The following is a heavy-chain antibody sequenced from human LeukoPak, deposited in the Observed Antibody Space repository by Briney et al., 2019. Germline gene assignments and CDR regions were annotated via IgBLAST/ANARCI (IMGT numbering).Heavy chain of an antibody. V-gene: IGHV4-59*12. J-gene: IGHJ4*02. CDR1: GGSISSYY. Sequence: PSETLSLTCTVSGGSISSYYWSWIRQPPGKGLEWIGSIYYSGSTYYNPSLKSRVTISVDTSKNQFSLKLSSVTAADTAVYYCARDPQLRDFWSGSPYGYFDYWGQGTLVTVSS. D-gene: IGHD3-3*01. CDR3: ARDPQLRDFWSGSPYGYFDY. CDR2: IYYSGST.